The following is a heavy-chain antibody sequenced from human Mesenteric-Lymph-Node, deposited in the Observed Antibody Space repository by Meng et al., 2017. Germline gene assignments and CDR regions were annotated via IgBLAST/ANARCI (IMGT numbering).Heavy chain of an antibody. V-gene: IGHV3-21*01. D-gene: IGHD4-17*01. Sequence: GESLKISCAASGFTFSSYSMNWVRQAPGKGLEWVSSISSSSSYIYYADSVKGRFTVSRDNSKNSLSLQMNSLRAEDTAVYYCARDDYGGYAWAFDVWGQGTLVTVSS. J-gene: IGHJ3*01. CDR2: ISSSSSYI. CDR1: GFTFSSYS. CDR3: ARDDYGGYAWAFDV.